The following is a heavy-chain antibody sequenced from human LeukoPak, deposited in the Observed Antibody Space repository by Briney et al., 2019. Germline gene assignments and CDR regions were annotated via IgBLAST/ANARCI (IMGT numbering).Heavy chain of an antibody. CDR3: ARDPDSSGWSSKDY. V-gene: IGHV3-74*01. J-gene: IGHJ4*02. Sequence: PGGSLRLSCAASGFTFSRYWMHWVRQAPGKGLVWVSRINSDGSSTTYADSVRGRFTISRGNAKNTLYMQMNSLRAEDTAVYYCARDPDSSGWSSKDYWGQGTLVTVSS. CDR1: GFTFSRYW. D-gene: IGHD6-19*01. CDR2: INSDGSST.